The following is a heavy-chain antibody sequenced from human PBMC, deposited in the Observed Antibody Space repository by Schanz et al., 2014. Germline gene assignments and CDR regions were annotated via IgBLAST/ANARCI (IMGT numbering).Heavy chain of an antibody. Sequence: EVQLLESGGGLVQPGGSLRLSCAASGFTFSSYAMTWVRQAPGKGLEWVSTIGTSGGTNYAESVKGRFTISRDNSNKTVDLQMNSLRAEDTALYYCVRDELLWFGEVLSLDYWGQGALVTVSS. J-gene: IGHJ4*02. CDR2: IGTSGGT. D-gene: IGHD3-10*01. CDR1: GFTFSSYA. CDR3: VRDELLWFGEVLSLDY. V-gene: IGHV3-23*01.